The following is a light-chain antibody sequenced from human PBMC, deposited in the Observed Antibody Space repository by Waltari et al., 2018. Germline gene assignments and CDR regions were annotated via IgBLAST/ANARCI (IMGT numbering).Light chain of an antibody. V-gene: IGLV2-8*01. Sequence: QSALTQPPSASGSPGQSVTISCTGTSSDVGGYNYVSWYQQHPGKAPKPKISEFSKRPAGVPDRFSGSKSGNTASLTVSVLQAEDEADYYCSSYAGNNIYVFGAGTKVTVL. CDR2: EFS. CDR1: SSDVGGYNY. J-gene: IGLJ1*01. CDR3: SSYAGNNIYV.